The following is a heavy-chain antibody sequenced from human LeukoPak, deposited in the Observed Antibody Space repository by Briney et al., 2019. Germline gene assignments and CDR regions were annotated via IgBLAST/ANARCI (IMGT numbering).Heavy chain of an antibody. V-gene: IGHV3-23*01. D-gene: IGHD2-15*01. CDR2: IRSNGRDT. CDR1: GFTFSSYS. Sequence: GGSLRLSCAASGFTFSSYSMTWVRQPPGKGLEWVSNIRSNGRDTYYADSVRGRSAISRDSSKNTVYLEMNNLRAEDTAVYYCAKGGYDSWFDPWGQGILVIVSS. CDR3: AKGGYDSWFDP. J-gene: IGHJ5*02.